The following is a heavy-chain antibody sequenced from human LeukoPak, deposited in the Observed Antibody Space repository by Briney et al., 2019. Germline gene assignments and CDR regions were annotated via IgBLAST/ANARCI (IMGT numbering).Heavy chain of an antibody. CDR2: IYYSGST. D-gene: IGHD3-10*01. Sequence: SETLSLTCSVSGDSIRSSSYYWGWVRQPPGKGLEWIGTIYYSGSTYYNPSLKSRVTISVDTSTNQFSLKLSSVTAADTAVYYCARVTGSYYFYYYMDVWGKGTTVTVSS. CDR1: GDSIRSSSYY. CDR3: ARVTGSYYFYYYMDV. J-gene: IGHJ6*03. V-gene: IGHV4-39*07.